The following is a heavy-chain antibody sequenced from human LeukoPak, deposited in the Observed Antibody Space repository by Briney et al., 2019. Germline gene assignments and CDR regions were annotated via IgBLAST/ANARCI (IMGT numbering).Heavy chain of an antibody. CDR1: GFTFSSYN. V-gene: IGHV3-48*01. CDR2: VSRVGSTI. J-gene: IGHJ1*01. Sequence: GGSLSLSCVASGFTFSSYNMNWVRQAPGKGLEWVSFVSRVGSTIFYSDSVKGRCTISRDNAKNSLFLEMNSLRAEDTAVYYCARGDNALLLFQHWGQGTLVTVSS. CDR3: ARGDNALLLFQH. D-gene: IGHD3-10*01.